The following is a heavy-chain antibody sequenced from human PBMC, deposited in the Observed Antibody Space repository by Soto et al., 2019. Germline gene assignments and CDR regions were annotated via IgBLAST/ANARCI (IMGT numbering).Heavy chain of an antibody. V-gene: IGHV4-34*01. CDR1: GGSFSGYY. D-gene: IGHD3-16*01. J-gene: IGHJ5*02. Sequence: SETLSLTCAVYGGSFSGYYWSCIRQPPGKGLEWIGEINHSGSTNYNPSLKSRVTISVATSKNQFSLKLSTVTAADTAVYYCARGRTGRALGGWFDTWGQGTLVTVSS. CDR2: INHSGST. CDR3: ARGRTGRALGGWFDT.